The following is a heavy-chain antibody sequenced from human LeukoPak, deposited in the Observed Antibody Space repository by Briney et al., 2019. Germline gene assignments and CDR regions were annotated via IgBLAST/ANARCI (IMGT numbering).Heavy chain of an antibody. CDR1: GFTFSSYS. V-gene: IGHV3-21*01. CDR2: ISSSSSYK. Sequence: GGSLRLSCAASGFTFSSYSMNWVRQAPGKGLEWVSSISSSSSYKYYADSVKGRFTISRDNAKNSLYLQMNSLRAEDTAVYYCARAGGGYDHDAFDIWGQGTMVTVSS. CDR3: ARAGGGYDHDAFDI. J-gene: IGHJ3*02. D-gene: IGHD5-12*01.